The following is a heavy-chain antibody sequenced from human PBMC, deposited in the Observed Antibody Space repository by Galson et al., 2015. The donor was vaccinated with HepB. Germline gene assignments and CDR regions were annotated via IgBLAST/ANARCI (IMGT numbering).Heavy chain of an antibody. CDR1: GFTFSNYG. D-gene: IGHD1-1*01. J-gene: IGHJ5*02. CDR2: INSDGRST. Sequence: SLRLSCAASGFTFSNYGMHWVRQAPGKGLVWLSHINSDGRSTKYLDSVRGRFTISRDNANNTLYLQMTSLRAEDTGVYLCARDDLENQLNWLDPWGRGTLVTVSS. V-gene: IGHV3-74*01. CDR3: ARDDLENQLNWLDP.